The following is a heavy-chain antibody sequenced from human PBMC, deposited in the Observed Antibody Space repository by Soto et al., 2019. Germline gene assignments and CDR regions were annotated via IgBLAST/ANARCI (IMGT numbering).Heavy chain of an antibody. Sequence: EVQLVESGGGLVQPGGSLRLSCAASGFTFSSYDMHWVRQATGKGLEWVSAIGTAGDTYYPGSVKGRFTISRENAKNSLYLQMNSLRAEDTAVYYCARIAVLGTYYYYGMDVWGQGTTVTVSS. CDR1: GFTFSSYD. CDR2: IGTAGDT. V-gene: IGHV3-13*01. J-gene: IGHJ6*02. D-gene: IGHD3-10*01. CDR3: ARIAVLGTYYYYGMDV.